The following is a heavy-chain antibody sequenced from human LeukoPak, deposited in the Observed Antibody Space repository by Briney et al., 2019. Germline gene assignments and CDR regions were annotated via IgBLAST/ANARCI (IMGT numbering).Heavy chain of an antibody. CDR2: INPSGGST. CDR3: AREFIAAAGSDY. CDR1: GYTFTSYY. Sequence: ASVEVSCKASGYTFTSYYMHWVRQAPGQGLEWMGIINPSGGSTSYAQKFQGRVTMTRDTSTSTVYMELSSLRSEDTAVYYCAREFIAAAGSDYWGQGTLVTVSS. D-gene: IGHD6-13*01. J-gene: IGHJ4*02. V-gene: IGHV1-46*01.